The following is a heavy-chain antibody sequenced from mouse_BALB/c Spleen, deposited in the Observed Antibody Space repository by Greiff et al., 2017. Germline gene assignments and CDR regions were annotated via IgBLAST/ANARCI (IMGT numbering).Heavy chain of an antibody. V-gene: IGHV14-3*02. CDR1: GFNIKDTY. D-gene: IGHD6-2*01. CDR2: IDPANGNT. CDR3: AREEILFFDY. J-gene: IGHJ2*01. Sequence: VQLKESGAELVKPGASVKLSCTASGFNIKDTYMHWVKQRPEQGLEWIGRIDPANGNTKYDPKFQGKATITADTSSNTAYLQLSSLTSEDTAVYYCAREEILFFDYWGQGTTLTVSS.